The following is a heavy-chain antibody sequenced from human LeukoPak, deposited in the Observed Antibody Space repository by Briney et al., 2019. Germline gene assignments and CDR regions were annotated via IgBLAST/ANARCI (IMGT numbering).Heavy chain of an antibody. CDR2: ISSSSSYI. Sequence: KPGGSLRLSCAASGFTFGSYTMNWVRQAPGKGLEWVSSISSSSSYIYYADSVKGRFTISRDNAKNSLYLQMNSLRAKDTAVYYCARRWLTGDHWVWYFDLWGRGTLVTVSS. J-gene: IGHJ2*01. V-gene: IGHV3-21*01. CDR1: GFTFGSYT. D-gene: IGHD7-27*01. CDR3: ARRWLTGDHWVWYFDL.